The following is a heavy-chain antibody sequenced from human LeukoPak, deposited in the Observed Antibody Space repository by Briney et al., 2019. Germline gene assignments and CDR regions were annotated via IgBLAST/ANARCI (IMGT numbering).Heavy chain of an antibody. CDR3: VRERIYYSDLAYKERENFDP. J-gene: IGHJ5*02. V-gene: IGHV3-74*01. D-gene: IGHD1-26*01. CDR1: GCTYSLYW. Sequence: GGSLRHTRVGSGCTYSLYWMHGVGQGGGRGLMWVSRLNEDGSTSDNADSVKSRFTMSRDNAKGKVFLEMRGLTVEDTAIYFCVRERIYYSDLAYKERENFDPWGRGTLVTVSS. CDR2: LNEDGSTS.